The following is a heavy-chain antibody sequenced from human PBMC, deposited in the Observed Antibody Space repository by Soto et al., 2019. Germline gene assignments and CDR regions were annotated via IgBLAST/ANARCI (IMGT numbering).Heavy chain of an antibody. V-gene: IGHV2-5*02. Sequence: SGPTLVNPTQTPTLTCTFSGFSLSTSGVGVGWIRQPPGKALEWLALIYWDDDKRYSPSLKSRLTITKDTSKNQVVPTMTNMDPVDTATYYCAHRNYDILTGYYGYWGQGTLVTVSS. CDR3: AHRNYDILTGYYGY. CDR2: IYWDDDK. D-gene: IGHD3-9*01. CDR1: GFSLSTSGVG. J-gene: IGHJ4*02.